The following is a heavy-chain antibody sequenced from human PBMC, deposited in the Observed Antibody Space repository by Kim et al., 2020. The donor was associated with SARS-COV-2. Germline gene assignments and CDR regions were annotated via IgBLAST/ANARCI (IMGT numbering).Heavy chain of an antibody. D-gene: IGHD3-10*01. CDR1: GFTFSSYG. Sequence: GGSLRLSCAASGFTFSSYGMHWVRQAPGKGLEWVAVISYDGSNKYYADSVKGRFTISRDNSKNTLYLQMNSLRAEDTAVYYCAKDRLRAMVRGAHKLGDYWGQGTLVTVSS. CDR3: AKDRLRAMVRGAHKLGDY. J-gene: IGHJ4*02. CDR2: ISYDGSNK. V-gene: IGHV3-30*18.